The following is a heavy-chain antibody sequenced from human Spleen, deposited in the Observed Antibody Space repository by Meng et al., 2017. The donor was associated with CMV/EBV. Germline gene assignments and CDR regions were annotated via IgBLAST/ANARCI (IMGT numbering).Heavy chain of an antibody. CDR1: GYVFTDYY. V-gene: IGHV1-2*02. CDR2: ITPESGGT. D-gene: IGHD2-2*02. CDR3: ARGTAVVPAAIGFWPLHHDILTIDY. Sequence: ASVKVSCKASGYVFTDYYIHWVRQAPGQGLEWMGWITPESGGTNYAQKFQGRVTMTKNTSISTAYMELLSLRSDDTAVYYCARGTAVVPAAIGFWPLHHDILTIDYWGQGTLVTVSS. J-gene: IGHJ4*02.